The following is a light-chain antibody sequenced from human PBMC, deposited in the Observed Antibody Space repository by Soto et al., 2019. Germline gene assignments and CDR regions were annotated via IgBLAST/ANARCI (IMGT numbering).Light chain of an antibody. CDR3: QQYNSYPWT. CDR2: KAS. V-gene: IGKV1-5*03. CDR1: QTIDSW. J-gene: IGKJ1*01. Sequence: DIQMTQSPSTLCASVGDRVTITCRASQTIDSWLAWYQQRPGKPPNLLIYKASTLASGVPSRFSGSGSGTEFTLTISSLQPDDFATYYCQQYNSYPWTFGQGTKVDIK.